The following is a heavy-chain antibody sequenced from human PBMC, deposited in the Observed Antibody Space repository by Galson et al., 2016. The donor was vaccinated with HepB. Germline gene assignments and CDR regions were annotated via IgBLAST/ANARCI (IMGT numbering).Heavy chain of an antibody. V-gene: IGHV1-2*02. CDR1: GYPFTGYY. J-gene: IGHJ4*02. Sequence: SVKVSCKASGYPFTGYYIHWVRQAPGPGLECMGWINLNSGATNYAQKFQGRVTRTRDTSISTAYMELSGLTSDDTAVYYCAGEDTAFDYWGQGTLVTVSS. D-gene: IGHD5-18*01. CDR2: INLNSGAT. CDR3: AGEDTAFDY.